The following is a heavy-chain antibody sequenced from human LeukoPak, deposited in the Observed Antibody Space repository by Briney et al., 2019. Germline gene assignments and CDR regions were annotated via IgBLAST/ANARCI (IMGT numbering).Heavy chain of an antibody. CDR3: AKEEWLLLMYDY. Sequence: GGTLRLSCAASGFSCSNYGMNWVRQAPGKGLEWVSGIIGSGGSTYYADSVKGRFTISRDNSKNTLYLQMNSLRAEDTAVYYSAKEEWLLLMYDYWGQGTLVTVSS. J-gene: IGHJ4*02. CDR2: IIGSGGST. D-gene: IGHD3-22*01. V-gene: IGHV3-23*01. CDR1: GFSCSNYG.